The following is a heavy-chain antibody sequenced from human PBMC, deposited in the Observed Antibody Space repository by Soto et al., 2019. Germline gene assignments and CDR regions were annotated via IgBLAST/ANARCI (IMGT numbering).Heavy chain of an antibody. D-gene: IGHD3-22*01. J-gene: IGHJ5*02. Sequence: PSETLSLTCSVCGGCISSISHFWGWDRQSPGKGLDWIGNVYHTVTTYYNPSLKSRVTMSVDTYKNQLYLQLSYVSAADTAVYYSATHTSMITIASHGRSNWFDPWGPGTLVTVSS. CDR3: ATHTSMITIASHGRSNWFDP. CDR2: VYHTVTT. V-gene: IGHV4-39*01. CDR1: GGCISSISHF.